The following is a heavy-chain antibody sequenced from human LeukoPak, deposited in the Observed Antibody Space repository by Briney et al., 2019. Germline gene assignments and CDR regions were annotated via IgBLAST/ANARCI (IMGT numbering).Heavy chain of an antibody. CDR3: ARDLPYPMDAFDI. CDR1: GGSISSSSYY. V-gene: IGHV4-39*07. J-gene: IGHJ3*02. Sequence: PSETLSLTCTVSGGSISSSSYYWGWIRQPPGKGLEWIGSIYYSGSTYYNPSLKSRVTISVDTSKNQFSLKLSSVTAADTAVFYCARDLPYPMDAFDIWGQGTMVTVSS. CDR2: IYYSGST.